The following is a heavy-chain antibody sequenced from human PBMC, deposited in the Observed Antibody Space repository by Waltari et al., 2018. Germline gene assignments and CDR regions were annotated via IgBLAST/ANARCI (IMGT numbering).Heavy chain of an antibody. J-gene: IGHJ4*02. D-gene: IGHD3-3*01. CDR2: IYHSGSN. CDR3: ARGPFDFWSGYFYYFDY. CDR1: GYSISSGYY. V-gene: IGHV4-38-2*01. Sequence: QVQLQESGPGLVKPSETLSLTCAVSGYSISSGYYWGWIRQPPGKGLEWIGSIYHSGSNYYNPSLKSRVTISVDTSKNQCSLKLSSVTAADTAVYYCARGPFDFWSGYFYYFDYWGQGTLATVSS.